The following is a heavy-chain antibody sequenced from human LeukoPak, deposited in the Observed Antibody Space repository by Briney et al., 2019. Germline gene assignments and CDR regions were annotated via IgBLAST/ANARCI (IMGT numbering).Heavy chain of an antibody. J-gene: IGHJ6*02. D-gene: IGHD4-17*01. CDR2: ISAYNGNT. CDR1: GYTFTSYG. CDR3: ARVDADYNYYYYGMDV. Sequence: ASVKVSCKASGYTFTSYGISWVRQAPGQGLEWMGWISAYNGNTNYAQKLQGRVTMTTDTSTSTAYMELRSLRSDDTAVYYCARVDADYNYYYYGMDVWGQGTTVTVSS. V-gene: IGHV1-18*01.